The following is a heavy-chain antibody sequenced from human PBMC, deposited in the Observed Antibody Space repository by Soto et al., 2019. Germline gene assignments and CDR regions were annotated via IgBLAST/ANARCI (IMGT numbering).Heavy chain of an antibody. CDR1: GFSLSTSGVG. J-gene: IGHJ5*02. V-gene: IGHV2-5*02. CDR3: SDLSLAAAGIDRNWFDP. D-gene: IGHD6-13*01. Sequence: QITLKESGPTLVKPTQTLTLTCTFSGFSLSTSGVGVGWIRQPPGKALEWLALIYWDDDQRYSPSLKSRLTISKDTSKCQVVLTVTNMDPVDTATYFCSDLSLAAAGIDRNWFDPWGPGTLVTVSS. CDR2: IYWDDDQ.